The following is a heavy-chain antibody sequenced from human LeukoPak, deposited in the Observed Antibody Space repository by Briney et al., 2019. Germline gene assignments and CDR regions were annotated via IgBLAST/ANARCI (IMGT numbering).Heavy chain of an antibody. Sequence: GGSLRLSCAASGFTFSSYWMHWVRQAPGKGLVWVSRISDGGSTTTYADSVKGRFTISRDNAKNTLYLQMNGLRAEDTAVYYCARDIRYCTNGVCYNYYYGMDVWGQGTTVTVSS. D-gene: IGHD2-8*01. CDR3: ARDIRYCTNGVCYNYYYGMDV. V-gene: IGHV3-74*01. CDR1: GFTFSSYW. J-gene: IGHJ6*02. CDR2: ISDGGSTT.